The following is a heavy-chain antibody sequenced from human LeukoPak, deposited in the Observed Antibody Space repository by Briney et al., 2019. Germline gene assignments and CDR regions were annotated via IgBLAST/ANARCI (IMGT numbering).Heavy chain of an antibody. Sequence: GASVKVSCTASGYTFTGYYMHWVRQAPGQGLEWMGWINPNSGGTNYAQKFQGRVTVTRDTSISTAYMELSRLRSDDTAVYYCASSHETYSYDFWSGYSNWFDPWGQGTLVTVSS. J-gene: IGHJ5*02. CDR2: INPNSGGT. D-gene: IGHD3-3*01. V-gene: IGHV1-2*02. CDR1: GYTFTGYY. CDR3: ASSHETYSYDFWSGYSNWFDP.